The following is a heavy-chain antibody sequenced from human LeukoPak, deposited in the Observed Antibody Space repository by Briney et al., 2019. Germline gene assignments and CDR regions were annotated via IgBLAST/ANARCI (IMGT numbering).Heavy chain of an antibody. Sequence: SVKVSCKASGGTFSSYAISWVRQAPGQGLEWMGGIIPIFGTANYAQKLQGRVTITTDESTSTAYMELSSLRSADTAVYYCARGRGVLLWFGESLQTSSNSFDPWGQGTLVTVSS. V-gene: IGHV1-69*05. CDR2: IIPIFGTA. J-gene: IGHJ5*02. D-gene: IGHD3-10*01. CDR3: ARGRGVLLWFGESLQTSSNSFDP. CDR1: GGTFSSYA.